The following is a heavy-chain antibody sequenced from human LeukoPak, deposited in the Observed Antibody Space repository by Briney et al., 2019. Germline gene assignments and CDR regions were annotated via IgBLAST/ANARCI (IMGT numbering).Heavy chain of an antibody. V-gene: IGHV3-53*01. CDR1: GFTVSSNY. Sequence: GGSLRLSCAASGFTVSSNYMSWVRQAPGKGLEWVSVIYSGGSTYYADSVKGRFTISRDSSKNTLYLQMNSLRAEDTAVYYCARFAVVAANFDYWGQGTLVTVSS. J-gene: IGHJ4*02. CDR2: IYSGGST. D-gene: IGHD2-15*01. CDR3: ARFAVVAANFDY.